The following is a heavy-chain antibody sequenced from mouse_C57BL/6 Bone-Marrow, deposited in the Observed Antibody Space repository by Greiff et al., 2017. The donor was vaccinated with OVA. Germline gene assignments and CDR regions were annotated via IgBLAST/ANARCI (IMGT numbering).Heavy chain of an antibody. Sequence: EVQLQQSGPELMKPGASVKISCKASGYTFTDYYMNWVKQSHGKSLEWIGDINPNNGGTSYNQKFKGKATLTVDKSSSTAYMELRSLTSEDSAVYYCAREVLYYGSSPWYFDVWGTGTTVTVSS. D-gene: IGHD1-1*01. CDR3: AREVLYYGSSPWYFDV. CDR1: GYTFTDYY. J-gene: IGHJ1*03. CDR2: INPNNGGT. V-gene: IGHV1-26*01.